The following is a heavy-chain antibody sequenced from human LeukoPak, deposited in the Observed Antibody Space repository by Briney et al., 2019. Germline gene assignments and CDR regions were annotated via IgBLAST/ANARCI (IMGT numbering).Heavy chain of an antibody. CDR3: ARLYSSGLGRVFDY. CDR2: IYNSGST. D-gene: IGHD3-22*01. Sequence: SETLSLTCTVSGGSITSYYWSWIRQPPGKGLEWIGYIYNSGSTNYNPSLKSRVTISVDTSENQFSLKLSSVTAADTAVYYCARLYSSGLGRVFDYWGQGTLVTVSS. V-gene: IGHV4-59*01. J-gene: IGHJ4*02. CDR1: GGSITSYY.